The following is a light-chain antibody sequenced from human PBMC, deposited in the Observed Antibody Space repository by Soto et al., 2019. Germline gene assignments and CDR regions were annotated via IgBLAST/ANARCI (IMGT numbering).Light chain of an antibody. CDR3: NSYTNSDAYV. Sequence: QSVLTQPASVSGSPGQSITISCTGTSSDVGAYNYVSWYQQHPGKAPKLMIYDVSNRPSGVSNRFSGSKSGNTASLTISGLQAEDEADYYCNSYTNSDAYVFGAGTKATVL. CDR1: SSDVGAYNY. CDR2: DVS. J-gene: IGLJ1*01. V-gene: IGLV2-14*01.